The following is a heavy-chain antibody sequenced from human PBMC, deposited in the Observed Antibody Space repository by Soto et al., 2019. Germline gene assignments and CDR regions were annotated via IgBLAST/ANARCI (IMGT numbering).Heavy chain of an antibody. V-gene: IGHV3-74*01. CDR3: AFSNWGRVAP. CDR1: GSTFSSYW. Sequence: EVRLVESGGGLVQPGESLRLSCTASGSTFSSYWMHWVRQAPGKGLVWVSRINSDGSRTNYADSVKGRFTISRDNAKNTLYLQMNSLRADDTDVYYCAFSNWGRVAPWGQGTLVTVSS. D-gene: IGHD3-16*01. CDR2: INSDGSRT. J-gene: IGHJ5*02.